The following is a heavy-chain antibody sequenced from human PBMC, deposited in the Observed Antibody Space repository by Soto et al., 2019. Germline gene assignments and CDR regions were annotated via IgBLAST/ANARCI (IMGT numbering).Heavy chain of an antibody. CDR2: IIPIFGTA. D-gene: IGHD2-2*01. V-gene: IGHV1-69*13. CDR1: GGTFSSYA. Sequence: GASVKVSCKASGGTFSSYAIGWVRQAPGQGLEWMGGIIPIFGTANYAQKFQGRVTITADESTSTAYMELSSLRSEDTAVYYCARDRGRYCSSTSCYLNAFNWFGPWGQGTLVTVS. CDR3: ARDRGRYCSSTSCYLNAFNWFGP. J-gene: IGHJ5*02.